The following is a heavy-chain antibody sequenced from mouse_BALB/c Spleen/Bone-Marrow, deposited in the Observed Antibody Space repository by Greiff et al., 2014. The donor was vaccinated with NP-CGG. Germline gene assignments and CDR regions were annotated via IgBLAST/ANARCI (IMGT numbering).Heavy chain of an antibody. CDR1: GYAFTNYL. CDR3: ARAITDAMDY. D-gene: IGHD2-4*01. Sequence: VKLTESGAELVRPGTSVKVSCKGSGYAFTNYLIEWVKQRPGQGLEWIGVINSGSGGTEYNEKFKGKATLTADKSSSTAYMQLSSLTSDDSAVYFCARAITDAMDYWGQGTSVTVSS. V-gene: IGHV1-54*01. J-gene: IGHJ4*01. CDR2: INSGSGGT.